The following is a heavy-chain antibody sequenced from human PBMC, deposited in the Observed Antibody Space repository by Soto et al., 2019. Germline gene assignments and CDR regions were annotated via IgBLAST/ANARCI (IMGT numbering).Heavy chain of an antibody. J-gene: IGHJ4*02. Sequence: ETLSLTCTVSGGSISSSSYYWGWIRQPPGKGLEWIGSIYYSGSTYYNPSLKSRVTISVDTSKNQFSLKLSSVTAADTAVYYCARLSSGYDSRHIDYWGQGTLVTVSS. CDR3: ARLSSGYDSRHIDY. CDR1: GGSISSSSYY. D-gene: IGHD5-12*01. V-gene: IGHV4-39*01. CDR2: IYYSGST.